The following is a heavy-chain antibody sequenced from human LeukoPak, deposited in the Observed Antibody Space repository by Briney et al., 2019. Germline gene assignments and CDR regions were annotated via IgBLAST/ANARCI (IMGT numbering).Heavy chain of an antibody. CDR3: AREAGYSSGYNFDY. CDR1: GGSISSSNW. V-gene: IGHV4-4*02. Sequence: SETLSLTCTVSGGSISSSNWWSWVRQPPGKGLEWIGEIYHSGSTNYNPSLKSRVTISVDKSKNQFPLKLSSVTAADTAVYYCAREAGYSSGYNFDYWGQGTLVTVSS. CDR2: IYHSGST. J-gene: IGHJ4*02. D-gene: IGHD5-18*01.